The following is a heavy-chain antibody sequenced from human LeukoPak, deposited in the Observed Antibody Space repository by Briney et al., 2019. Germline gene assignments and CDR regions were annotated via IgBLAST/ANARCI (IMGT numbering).Heavy chain of an antibody. D-gene: IGHD4-23*01. CDR2: ISNSGSSI. V-gene: IGHV3-48*01. Sequence: GGSLRLSCAASGFTSSSYNMNWVRQAPGKGLEWVSYISNSGSSIHYADSVKGRFTISRDNAKKSLDLQMNSLRAEDTAVYYCARETTTVGFDYWGQGSLVTISS. J-gene: IGHJ4*02. CDR3: ARETTTVGFDY. CDR1: GFTSSSYN.